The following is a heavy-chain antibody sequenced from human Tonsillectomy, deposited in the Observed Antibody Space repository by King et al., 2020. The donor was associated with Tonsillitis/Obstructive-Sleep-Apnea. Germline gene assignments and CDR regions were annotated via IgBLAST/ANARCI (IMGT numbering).Heavy chain of an antibody. Sequence: VQLVQSGSELKKPGASVKVSCKASGYTFTNYAMDWVRRAPGQGLEWMGWINTNTGIPAYAQGFTGRFVFSLDTSVGTAHLQISSLKAEDTAIYYCARPSCSSMNCYNSAGLDVWGKGTTVTVSS. CDR3: ARPSCSSMNCYNSAGLDV. D-gene: IGHD2-2*02. CDR1: GYTFTNYA. V-gene: IGHV7-4-1*02. J-gene: IGHJ6*04. CDR2: INTNTGIP.